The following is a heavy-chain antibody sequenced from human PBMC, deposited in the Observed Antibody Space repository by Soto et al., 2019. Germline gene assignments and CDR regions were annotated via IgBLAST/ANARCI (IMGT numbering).Heavy chain of an antibody. D-gene: IGHD1-26*01. V-gene: IGHV4-30-4*01. J-gene: IGHJ3*02. CDR2: IYYSGST. CDR3: ARGKGGVDDAFDI. Sequence: QVQLQESGPGLVKPSQTLSLTCTVSGGSISSGDYYWSWIRQPPGKGLEWIGYIYYSGSTYYNPSLKSRVTISVDTSKSQFSLKLSSVTAADTAVYYCARGKGGVDDAFDIWGQGTMVTVSS. CDR1: GGSISSGDYY.